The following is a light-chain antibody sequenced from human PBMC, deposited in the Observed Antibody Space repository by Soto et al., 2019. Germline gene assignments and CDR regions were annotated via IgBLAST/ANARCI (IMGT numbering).Light chain of an antibody. Sequence: DLQMTQSPSSLSASVGDRVNITCRASQSISSYLNWYQQKPGKAPTLLIYAASSLQSGVPSRFSGSGSGTDFTLTISSLQPEDFATYYCQQSYSTPWTFGQGTKVEIK. CDR3: QQSYSTPWT. V-gene: IGKV1-39*01. CDR2: AAS. J-gene: IGKJ1*01. CDR1: QSISSY.